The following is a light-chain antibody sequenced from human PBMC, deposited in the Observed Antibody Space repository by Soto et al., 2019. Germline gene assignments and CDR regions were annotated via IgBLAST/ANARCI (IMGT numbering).Light chain of an antibody. CDR1: QSVNNNF. CDR2: GAS. CDR3: QQYGRTPRT. V-gene: IGKV3-20*01. Sequence: EVLLTQSPGTLSLSPGERATLSCRASQSVNNNFLAWYQQKPGQAPRLLIYGASSRDTGIPDKFSRSGSGTDFTLPISRLEPDDFAVYFCQQYGRTPRTFGQGTKVEIK. J-gene: IGKJ1*01.